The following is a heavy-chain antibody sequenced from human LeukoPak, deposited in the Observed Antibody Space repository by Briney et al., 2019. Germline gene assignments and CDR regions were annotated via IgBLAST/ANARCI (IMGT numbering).Heavy chain of an antibody. CDR1: GGSISSYY. V-gene: IGHV4-4*07. Sequence: KPSETLSLTCTVSGGSISSYYWSWIRQPAGKGLEWIGRIYTSGSTNYNPSLKSRVTMSVDTSKNQFSLKLSSVTAADTAVYYCARAPRAVPIYYYYYMDVWGKGTTVTVSS. CDR2: IYTSGST. CDR3: ARAPRAVPIYYYYYMDV. J-gene: IGHJ6*03. D-gene: IGHD6-6*01.